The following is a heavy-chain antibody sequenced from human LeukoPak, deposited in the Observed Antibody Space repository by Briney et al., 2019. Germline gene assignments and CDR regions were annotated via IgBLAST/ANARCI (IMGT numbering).Heavy chain of an antibody. CDR1: GGSISSYY. CDR3: ARPTMVRGVPYYFDY. J-gene: IGHJ4*02. CDR2: IYYSGST. V-gene: IGHV4-59*05. Sequence: SETLSLTCTVSGGSISSYYWSWIRRPPGKGLEWIGSIYYSGSTYYNPSLKSRVTISVDTSKNQFSLKLSSVTAADTAVYYCARPTMVRGVPYYFDYWGQGTLVTVSS. D-gene: IGHD3-10*01.